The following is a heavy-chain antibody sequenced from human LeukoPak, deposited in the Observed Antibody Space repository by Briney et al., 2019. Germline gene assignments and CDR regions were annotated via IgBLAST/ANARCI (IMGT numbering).Heavy chain of an antibody. CDR2: INDVSSDI. J-gene: IGHJ4*02. V-gene: IGHV3-21*05. CDR1: EFTFSLYA. D-gene: IGHD2-2*01. CDR3: ARDTYQPGLIDC. Sequence: GGSLRLSCAASEFTFSLYAMNWVRQAPGKGLEWVSYINDVSSDIHYADTVKGRFTISRDNAKNTLYLQMNSLRAEDTAVYYCARDTYQPGLIDCWGQGTLVTVSS.